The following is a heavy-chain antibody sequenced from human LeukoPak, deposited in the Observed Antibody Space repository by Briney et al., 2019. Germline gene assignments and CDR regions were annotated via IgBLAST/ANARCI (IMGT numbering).Heavy chain of an antibody. Sequence: RPGASVKVSCKASGYDFTTNYIHWVRQAPGQGLEWMGTINPSESSTTYGQRFRGRVTMTRDTSTATVYMDLGSLTSEDTAIYYCAKGYCTGASCYVLDSWGQGTLVTVSS. CDR1: GYDFTTNY. D-gene: IGHD2-15*01. CDR2: INPSESST. V-gene: IGHV1-46*01. CDR3: AKGYCTGASCYVLDS. J-gene: IGHJ4*02.